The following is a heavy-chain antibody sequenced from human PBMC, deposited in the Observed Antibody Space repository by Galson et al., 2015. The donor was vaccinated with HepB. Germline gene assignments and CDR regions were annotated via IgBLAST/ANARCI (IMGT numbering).Heavy chain of an antibody. CDR3: ARVSHYYDTSGRYFHYGMDV. V-gene: IGHV1-3*01. CDR1: GYTFTDYA. CDR2: INAGNGNT. J-gene: IGHJ6*02. Sequence: VKVSCKASGYTFTDYAIYWVRQAPGQRLEWMGWINAGNGNTKYSQNFHGRVTITRDTSASTAYMELSSLRSEDTAVYYCARVSHYYDTSGRYFHYGMDVWGQGTTVTVSS. D-gene: IGHD3-22*01.